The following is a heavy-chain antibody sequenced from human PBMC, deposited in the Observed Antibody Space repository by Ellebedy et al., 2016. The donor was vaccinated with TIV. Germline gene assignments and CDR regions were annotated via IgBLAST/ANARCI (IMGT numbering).Heavy chain of an antibody. CDR2: IYYSGFT. CDR3: ARATYSGYDLPYSFDS. CDR1: GGSISGFY. J-gene: IGHJ4*02. D-gene: IGHD5-12*01. Sequence: MPSETLSLTCTVSGGSISGFYWNWIRQPPGKGLEWIGYIYYSGFTTYNPSLKSRVTISVDTSKNQFSLKLRSVTAADTAVYYCARATYSGYDLPYSFDSWGQGTLLTVSS. V-gene: IGHV4-59*01.